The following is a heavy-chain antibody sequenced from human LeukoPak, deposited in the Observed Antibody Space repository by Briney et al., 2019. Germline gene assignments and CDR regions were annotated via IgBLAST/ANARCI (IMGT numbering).Heavy chain of an antibody. Sequence: SGGSLRLSCAASGFTVSSNYMSWVRQAPGKGLEWVSVIYSGGSTYYADSVKGRFTISRDNSKNALYLQMNSLRAEDTAVYYCARTHIAVAGEFDYWGQGTLVTVSS. CDR3: ARTHIAVAGEFDY. D-gene: IGHD6-19*01. J-gene: IGHJ4*02. CDR1: GFTVSSNY. V-gene: IGHV3-53*01. CDR2: IYSGGST.